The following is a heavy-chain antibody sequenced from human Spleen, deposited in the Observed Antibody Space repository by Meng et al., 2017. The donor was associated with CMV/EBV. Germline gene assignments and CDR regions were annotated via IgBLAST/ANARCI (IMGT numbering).Heavy chain of an antibody. D-gene: IGHD3-16*02. J-gene: IGHJ4*02. Sequence: NFGVSWVLQAPGQGLEFMGWISDYNGNTNYAQKFQGRVSMTTDSSTNTAFLEVRGLRSDDTAVYYCARGGMMWRSGVVVEPATAFDFWGQGTLVTVSS. V-gene: IGHV1-18*01. CDR1: NFG. CDR3: ARGGMMWRSGVVVEPATAFDF. CDR2: ISDYNGNT.